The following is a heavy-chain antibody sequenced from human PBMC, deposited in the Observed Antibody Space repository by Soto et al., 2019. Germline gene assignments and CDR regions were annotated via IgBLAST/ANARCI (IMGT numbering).Heavy chain of an antibody. J-gene: IGHJ6*02. Sequence: QVQLAQSANEVKKPGASVRVSCKAAGYTFIRYGIAWVRQAPGQGLEWMGWISPYNDYTVYAQKCQGRGSMTADTSTRTVYMNLRGLKSDDTAVYYCARGGYYDNSWGKLSHYGLDVWGQGTSVSVSS. CDR2: ISPYNDYT. CDR1: GYTFIRYG. CDR3: ARGGYYDNSWGKLSHYGLDV. D-gene: IGHD3-16*01. V-gene: IGHV1-18*01.